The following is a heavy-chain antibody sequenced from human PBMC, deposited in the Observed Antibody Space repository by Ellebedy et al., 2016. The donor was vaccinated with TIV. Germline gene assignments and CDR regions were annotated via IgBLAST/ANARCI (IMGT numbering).Heavy chain of an antibody. CDR1: GYTFTAYH. V-gene: IGHV1-2*02. J-gene: IGHJ4*02. Sequence: ASVKVSCKASGYTFTAYHIHWVRQAPGQGLEWMGWIYPNTGDTTYAQKFQGRVTMTSDTSTRTGYMELSSLTSDDTAVYYCATLPYISRSSAYWGQGTLVTVSS. CDR3: ATLPYISRSSAY. D-gene: IGHD6-19*01. CDR2: IYPNTGDT.